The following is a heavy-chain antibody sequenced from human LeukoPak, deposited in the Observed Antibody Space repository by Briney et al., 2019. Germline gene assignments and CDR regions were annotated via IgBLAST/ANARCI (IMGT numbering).Heavy chain of an antibody. CDR1: GFSFSNYA. CDR3: VKDWGYYYDSSGYYHFDS. J-gene: IGHJ5*01. Sequence: GGSLRLSCAASGFSFSNYAMSWVRQTPGKGLEWVSAMSGSGGSSYYADSVKGRFSTSRDNSKNTLYLQMNSLRADDTAVYYCVKDWGYYYDSSGYYHFDSWGQGTLVTVSS. D-gene: IGHD3-22*01. V-gene: IGHV3-23*01. CDR2: MSGSGGSS.